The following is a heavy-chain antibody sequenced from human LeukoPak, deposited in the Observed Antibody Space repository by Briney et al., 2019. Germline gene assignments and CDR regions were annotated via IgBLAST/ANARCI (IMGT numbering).Heavy chain of an antibody. CDR1: GYTFTGYY. V-gene: IGHV1-2*06. CDR3: ARDAGSGWPHLDY. Sequence: GASVKVSCKASGYTFTGYYMHWVRQAPGQGLEWMGRINPNSGGTNYAQKFQGRVTMTRDTSISTAYMELSRLRSDDTAVYYCARDAGSGWPHLDYWGREPWSPSPQ. CDR2: INPNSGGT. J-gene: IGHJ4*02. D-gene: IGHD6-19*01.